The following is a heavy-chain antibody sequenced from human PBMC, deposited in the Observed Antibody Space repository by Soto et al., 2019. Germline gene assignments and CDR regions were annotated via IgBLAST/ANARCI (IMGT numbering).Heavy chain of an antibody. Sequence: QVQLVQSGAEVKKPGSSVKVSCKASGGTFSSYAISWVRQAPGQGLEWMGGIIPIFGTATSAQKFQCRVTIAAYECTNTAHMELRSLTSEDPAVYYRARDIAAPGGFYGMDVWCQMPTVAASS. CDR3: ARDIAAPGGFYGMDV. CDR1: GGTFSSYA. V-gene: IGHV1-69*01. CDR2: IIPIFGTA. D-gene: IGHD6-6*01. J-gene: IGHJ6*02.